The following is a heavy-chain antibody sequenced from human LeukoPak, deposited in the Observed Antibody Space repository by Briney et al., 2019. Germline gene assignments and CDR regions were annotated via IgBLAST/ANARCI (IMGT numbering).Heavy chain of an antibody. Sequence: SETLSLTCTVSGGSISGTSYYWGWIRQPPGNGLEWIGSIYYSGSTYYSPSLKSRVTISLDTSKNQFSLKLSSVTAADTAIYYCARDFSSSSTVYYYYYMDVWGKGTTVTVSS. CDR2: IYYSGST. CDR3: ARDFSSSSTVYYYYYMDV. CDR1: GGSISGTSYY. D-gene: IGHD6-6*01. J-gene: IGHJ6*03. V-gene: IGHV4-39*07.